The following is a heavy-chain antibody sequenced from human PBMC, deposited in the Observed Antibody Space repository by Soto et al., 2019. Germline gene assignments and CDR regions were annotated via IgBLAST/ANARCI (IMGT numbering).Heavy chain of an antibody. V-gene: IGHV3-21*01. CDR3: ARVGQEQQLVSYYYYGMDV. CDR2: ISSSSSYI. D-gene: IGHD6-13*01. J-gene: IGHJ6*02. Sequence: GGSLRLSCAASGFTFSSYSMNWVRQAPGKGLEWVSSISSSSSYIYYADSVKGRFTISRDNAKNSLYLQMNSLRAEDTAVYYCARVGQEQQLVSYYYYGMDVWGQGTTVTVSS. CDR1: GFTFSSYS.